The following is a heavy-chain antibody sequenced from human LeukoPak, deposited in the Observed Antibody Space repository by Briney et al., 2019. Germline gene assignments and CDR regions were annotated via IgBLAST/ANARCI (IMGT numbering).Heavy chain of an antibody. Sequence: GRSLRLSCAASGFTFSSYGMHWVRQAPGKGLEWVAVISYDGSNKYYADSVKGRFTISRDNSKNTLYLQMNSLKAEDTAVYYCARSVWGYQFDYWGQGNLVTVSS. V-gene: IGHV3-30*03. CDR3: ARSVWGYQFDY. CDR1: GFTFSSYG. CDR2: ISYDGSNK. D-gene: IGHD3-16*01. J-gene: IGHJ4*02.